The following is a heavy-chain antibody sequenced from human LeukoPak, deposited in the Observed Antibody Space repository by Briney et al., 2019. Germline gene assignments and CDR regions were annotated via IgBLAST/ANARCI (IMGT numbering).Heavy chain of an antibody. CDR2: IYAGGDT. J-gene: IGHJ4*02. CDR1: GFTVSSNY. CDR3: ARAYSGFSSRGFDY. V-gene: IGHV3-66*01. D-gene: IGHD6-19*01. Sequence: GGSLRLSCAASGFTVSSNYVTWVRQAPGKGLEWVSVIYAGGDTYYADSVKGRFTISRDNSKNTVFLQMTSLRAEDTAVYYCARAYSGFSSRGFDYWGQGTLVSVSS.